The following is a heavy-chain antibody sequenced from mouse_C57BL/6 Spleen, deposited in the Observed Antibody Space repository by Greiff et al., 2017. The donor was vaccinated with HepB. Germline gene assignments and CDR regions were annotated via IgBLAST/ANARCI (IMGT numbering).Heavy chain of an antibody. CDR1: GYTFTDYY. Sequence: EVQLQQSGPELVKPGASVKISCKASGYTFTDYYMNWVKQSHGKSLEWIGDINPNNGGTSYNQKFKGKATLTVDKSSSTAYMELRSLTSEDSAVYYCARGLLQYLTWGVFDYWGQGTTLTVSS. J-gene: IGHJ2*01. D-gene: IGHD5-1*01. CDR2: INPNNGGT. CDR3: ARGLLQYLTWGVFDY. V-gene: IGHV1-26*01.